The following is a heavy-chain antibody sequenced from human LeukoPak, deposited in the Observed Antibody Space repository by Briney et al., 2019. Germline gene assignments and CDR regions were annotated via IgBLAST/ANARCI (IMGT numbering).Heavy chain of an antibody. D-gene: IGHD6-13*01. CDR1: GGTFSSYA. CDR3: ARATRIAAAGTYPIDY. J-gene: IGHJ4*02. V-gene: IGHV1-69*13. Sequence: ASVKVSCKASGGTFSSYAISWVRQAPGQGLEWMGGIIPIFGTANYAQKFQGRVTITADESTSTAYMELSSLRSEDTAVYYCARATRIAAAGTYPIDYWGQGTLVTVSS. CDR2: IIPIFGTA.